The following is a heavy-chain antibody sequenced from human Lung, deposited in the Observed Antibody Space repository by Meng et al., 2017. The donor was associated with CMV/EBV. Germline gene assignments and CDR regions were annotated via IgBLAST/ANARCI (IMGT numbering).Heavy chain of an antibody. CDR1: GFIFNNAW. V-gene: IGHV3-15*01. CDR3: TTQWELDFDY. CDR2: IKSKTDGGTT. D-gene: IGHD1-26*01. J-gene: IGHJ4*02. Sequence: ESXKISXAASGFIFNNAWMSWVRQAPGKGLEWVGRIKSKTDGGTTDYAAPVKGRFTISRDDSKNTLYLQMNSLKTEDTAVYYCTTQWELDFDYWGQGTLVTVSS.